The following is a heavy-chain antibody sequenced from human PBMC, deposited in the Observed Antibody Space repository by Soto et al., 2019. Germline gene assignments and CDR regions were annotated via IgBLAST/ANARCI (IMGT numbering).Heavy chain of an antibody. CDR1: GGPTRSDDYY. CDR3: VRDRTEVYYYGMDV. Sequence: QVQLQESGPGLVKPSQTLSLTCTVSGGPTRSDDYYWIWIRQPPGKALEWIGSISYSGSTHSNPSLKSRVTISLDRSKNQFSLKLSSVTAADTAVYYCVRDRTEVYYYGMDVWGQGTTVTVSS. CDR2: ISYSGST. J-gene: IGHJ6*02. V-gene: IGHV4-30-4*01.